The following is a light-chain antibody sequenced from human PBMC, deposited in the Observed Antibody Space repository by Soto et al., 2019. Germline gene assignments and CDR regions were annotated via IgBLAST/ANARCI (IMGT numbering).Light chain of an antibody. Sequence: QSALTQSPSASGSPGQSVTNPCPGTSSDIGGYNCVSWYQQHPGKAPKVMIYDVTKRPSGVPDRFSGSKSGNTASLTVSALQAEDEADYYCSSYTDRKNLVFGTGTKVTVL. J-gene: IGLJ1*01. CDR3: SSYTDRKNLV. V-gene: IGLV2-8*01. CDR1: SSDIGGYNC. CDR2: DVT.